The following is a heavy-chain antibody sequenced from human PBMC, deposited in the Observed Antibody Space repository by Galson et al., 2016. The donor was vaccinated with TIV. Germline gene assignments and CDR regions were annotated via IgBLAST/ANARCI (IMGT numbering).Heavy chain of an antibody. CDR2: LWYDGGNR. CDR1: GFTFGSYG. J-gene: IGHJ4*02. Sequence: SLRLSCAASGFTFGSYGMHWVRQAPGKGLEWVAGLWYDGGNRNYAESVKGRFTISRENSKNTVYLQMSSLRDEDTAVYYCASEFSETSFDYWGQGTLVSVSS. V-gene: IGHV3-33*01. D-gene: IGHD6-25*01. CDR3: ASEFSETSFDY.